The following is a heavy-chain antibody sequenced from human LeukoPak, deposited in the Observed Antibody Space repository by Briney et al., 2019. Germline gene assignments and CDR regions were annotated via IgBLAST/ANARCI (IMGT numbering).Heavy chain of an antibody. J-gene: IGHJ4*02. Sequence: GASVKVSCKASGFTFTSHDYNWVRQATGQGLEWMGWLSAYNGNTNYAQKVQGRVTMTTDTSTSTAYMELRSLRSDDTAVYYCARIYYDSSGYSPYDYWGQGTLVTVSS. CDR2: LSAYNGNT. V-gene: IGHV1-18*01. CDR3: ARIYYDSSGYSPYDY. D-gene: IGHD3-22*01. CDR1: GFTFTSHD.